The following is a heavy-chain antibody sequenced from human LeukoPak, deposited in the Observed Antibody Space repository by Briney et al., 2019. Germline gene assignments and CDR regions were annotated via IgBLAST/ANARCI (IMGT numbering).Heavy chain of an antibody. V-gene: IGHV3-23*01. CDR1: EFTFSNYA. Sequence: GAPLRLSCAASEFTFSNYAMSWVRQAPGKGLEWVSAITGSGGNTYYADSVKGRFTISRDNSKNTLYLQMNSLRDEDTAVYYCAKWGDFDVLTGYYVPDFWGQGTLVTVSS. D-gene: IGHD3-9*01. CDR3: AKWGDFDVLTGYYVPDF. CDR2: ITGSGGNT. J-gene: IGHJ4*02.